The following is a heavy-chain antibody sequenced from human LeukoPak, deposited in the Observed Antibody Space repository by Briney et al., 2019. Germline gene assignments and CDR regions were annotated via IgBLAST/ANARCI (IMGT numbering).Heavy chain of an antibody. V-gene: IGHV1-2*02. D-gene: IGHD3-22*01. CDR2: INPNSGGT. Sequence: ASVKVSCKASGYTFTGYYMHWVRQAPGQGLEWMGWINPNSGGTNYAQKFQGRVTMTRDTSISTAYMELSRLRSDDTAVYYCARVRGVIVRAFDIWGQGTMVTVSS. J-gene: IGHJ3*02. CDR3: ARVRGVIVRAFDI. CDR1: GYTFTGYY.